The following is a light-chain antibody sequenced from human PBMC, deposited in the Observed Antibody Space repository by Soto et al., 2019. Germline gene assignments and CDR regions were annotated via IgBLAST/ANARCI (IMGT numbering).Light chain of an antibody. CDR3: QQYNSYSCT. CDR2: DAS. J-gene: IGKJ5*01. V-gene: IGKV1-5*01. Sequence: DIQMTQSPSTLSASVGDRCTITCRASQSISSWLAWYQQKPGKAPKLLIYDASSLESGVPSRFSGSGSGTEFTLTISSLQPDDFATYYCQQYNSYSCTFGQGTRLEIK. CDR1: QSISSW.